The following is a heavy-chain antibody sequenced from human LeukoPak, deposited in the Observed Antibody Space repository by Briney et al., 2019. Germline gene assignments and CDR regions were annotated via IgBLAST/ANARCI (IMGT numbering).Heavy chain of an antibody. CDR1: GYSFTNYW. J-gene: IGHJ4*02. Sequence: GESLKISCKGSGYSFTNYWITWVRQMPGKGLEWVGIIYPGDSDTRYSPSFQGQVTISVDKSISTAYLQWSSLKASDTAMYYCARLGPAPPPSSSFFDYWGQGTLVTVSS. CDR2: IYPGDSDT. V-gene: IGHV5-51*01. CDR3: ARLGPAPPPSSSFFDY. D-gene: IGHD6-6*01.